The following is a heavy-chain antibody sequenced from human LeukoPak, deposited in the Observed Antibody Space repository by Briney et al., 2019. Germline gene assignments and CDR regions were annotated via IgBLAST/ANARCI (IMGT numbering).Heavy chain of an antibody. CDR1: GFTFSSYE. V-gene: IGHV3-48*03. CDR3: ASYGYCSSTSCSYYYYYYMDV. D-gene: IGHD2-2*01. CDR2: ISSSGSTI. J-gene: IGHJ6*03. Sequence: PGGSLRLSCAASGFTFSSYEMNWVRQAPGKGLEWVSYISSSGSTIYYADSVKGLFTISRDNAKNSLYLQMNSLRAEDTAGYYCASYGYCSSTSCSYYYYYYMDVWGKGTTVTVSS.